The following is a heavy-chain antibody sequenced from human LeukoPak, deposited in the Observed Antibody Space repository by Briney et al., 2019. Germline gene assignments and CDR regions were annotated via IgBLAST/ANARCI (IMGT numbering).Heavy chain of an antibody. V-gene: IGHV3-30-3*01. CDR1: GFTFSSYA. J-gene: IGHJ6*02. D-gene: IGHD3-3*01. Sequence: GGSLRLSCAASGFTFSSYAMHWGRQAPGKGLEWVAVISYDGSNKYYADSVKGRFTISRDNSKNTLYLQMNSLRAEDTAVYYCARDQTYYDFWSGYYNPNYYYGMDVWGQGTTVTVSS. CDR2: ISYDGSNK. CDR3: ARDQTYYDFWSGYYNPNYYYGMDV.